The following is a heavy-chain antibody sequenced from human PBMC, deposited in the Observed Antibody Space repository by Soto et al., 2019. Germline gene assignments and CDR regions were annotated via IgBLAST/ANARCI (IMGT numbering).Heavy chain of an antibody. CDR2: IIPIFGTA. D-gene: IGHD2-8*01. CDR3: ARAGYCTNGVCSPITYFDY. J-gene: IGHJ4*02. CDR1: GGTFSSYA. V-gene: IGHV1-69*19. Sequence: QVQLVQSGAEVKEPGSSVKVSCKASGGTFSSYAISWVRQAPGQGLEWMGGIIPIFGTANYAQKFQGRVTITADESTSTAYMELSSLSSEDTAVYYCARAGYCTNGVCSPITYFDYWGQGTLVTVSS.